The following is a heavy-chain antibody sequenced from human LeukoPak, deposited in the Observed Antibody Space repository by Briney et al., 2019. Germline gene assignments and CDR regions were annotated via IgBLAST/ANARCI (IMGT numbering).Heavy chain of an antibody. J-gene: IGHJ3*02. Sequence: GGSLTLSCAASGFTFSTYTINWVRQAPGKGLEWVSSISSNGYYIYYAGSVRGRFTISRDNAKNSLYLQMNSLRAEDTALYYCAREGLRTERSDTDAFDIWGQGTMVTVSS. D-gene: IGHD3-3*01. V-gene: IGHV3-21*01. CDR1: GFTFSTYT. CDR3: AREGLRTERSDTDAFDI. CDR2: ISSNGYYI.